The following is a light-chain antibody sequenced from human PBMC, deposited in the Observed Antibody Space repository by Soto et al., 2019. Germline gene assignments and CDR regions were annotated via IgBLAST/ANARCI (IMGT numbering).Light chain of an antibody. V-gene: IGKV1-5*01. CDR2: DAS. Sequence: DIQMTQSPSSLSASAGDRVTITCRASQSLTTWLAWYQQKPGKAPNLLIHDASTLESTVPSRFSGSGSGTEFTLTISSLQPDDSAIYYCQQYGSYPYTFGQGTKLEIK. CDR1: QSLTTW. J-gene: IGKJ2*01. CDR3: QQYGSYPYT.